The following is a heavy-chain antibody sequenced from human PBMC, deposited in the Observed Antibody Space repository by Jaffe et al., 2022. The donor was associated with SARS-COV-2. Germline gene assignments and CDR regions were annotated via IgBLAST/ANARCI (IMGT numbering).Heavy chain of an antibody. CDR1: GFTFSNAW. J-gene: IGHJ4*02. Sequence: EVQLVESGGGLVKPGGSLRLSCAASGFTFSNAWMSWVRQAPGKGLEWVGRIKSKTDGGTTDYAAPVKGRFTISRDDSKNTLYLQMNSLKTEDTAVYYCTTTPPHYDYVWGSYRYSAYWGQGTLVTVSS. V-gene: IGHV3-15*01. CDR2: IKSKTDGGTT. CDR3: TTTPPHYDYVWGSYRYSAY. D-gene: IGHD3-16*02.